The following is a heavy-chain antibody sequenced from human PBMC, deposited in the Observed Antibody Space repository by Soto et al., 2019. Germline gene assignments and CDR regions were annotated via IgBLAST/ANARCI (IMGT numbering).Heavy chain of an antibody. CDR1: GGTFSSYA. CDR3: ARGVPYLGTYYFDY. Sequence: ASVKVSCKASGGTFSSYAISWVRQAPGQGLEWMGGIIPIFGTANYAQKFQGRVTITADESTSTAYMEPSSLRSEDTAVYYCARGVPYLGTYYFDYWGQGTLVTVSS. J-gene: IGHJ4*02. CDR2: IIPIFGTA. V-gene: IGHV1-69*13. D-gene: IGHD1-26*01.